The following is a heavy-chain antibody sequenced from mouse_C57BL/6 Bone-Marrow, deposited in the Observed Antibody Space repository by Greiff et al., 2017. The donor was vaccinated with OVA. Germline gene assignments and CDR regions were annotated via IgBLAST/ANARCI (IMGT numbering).Heavy chain of an antibody. Sequence: VQLKQSGPGLVKPSQSLSLTCSVTGYSITSGYYWNWIRQFPGNKLEWMGYISYDGSNNYNPSLKNRISITRDTSKNQFFLKLNSVTTEDTATYYCAKESYYKGPHMDYWGQGTSVTVSS. D-gene: IGHD2-12*01. V-gene: IGHV3-6*01. J-gene: IGHJ4*01. CDR2: ISYDGSN. CDR3: AKESYYKGPHMDY. CDR1: GYSITSGYY.